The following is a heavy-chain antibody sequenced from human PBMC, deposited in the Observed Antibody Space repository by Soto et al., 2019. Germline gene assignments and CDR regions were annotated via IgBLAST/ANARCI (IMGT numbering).Heavy chain of an antibody. CDR1: GGSFSGYC. V-gene: IGHV4-34*01. J-gene: IGHJ1*01. Sequence: VQLQQWGAGLLKPSETLSLTCAVYGGSFSGYCWSWIRQTPGERLEWVWDICHGGGANYNPSLKRRVSFSTDQSKNQFSLKLNSVMAADTAVYYCAGYSNSWSKYVKHWGRGSLVTVSS. CDR2: ICHGGGA. D-gene: IGHD6-13*01. CDR3: AGYSNSWSKYVKH.